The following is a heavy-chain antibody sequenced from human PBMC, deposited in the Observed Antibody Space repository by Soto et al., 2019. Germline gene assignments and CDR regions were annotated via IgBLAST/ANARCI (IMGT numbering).Heavy chain of an antibody. V-gene: IGHV4-30-4*01. J-gene: IGHJ5*02. D-gene: IGHD5-12*01. CDR1: GGSISSGDYY. CDR3: ARAGYKRGENWFDP. CDR2: IYYSGST. Sequence: KLSETLSLTCTVSGGSISSGDYYWSWIRQPPGKGLEWIGYIYYSGSTYYNPSLKSRVTISVDTSKNQFSLKLSSVTAADTAVYYCARAGYKRGENWFDPWGQGTLVTVSS.